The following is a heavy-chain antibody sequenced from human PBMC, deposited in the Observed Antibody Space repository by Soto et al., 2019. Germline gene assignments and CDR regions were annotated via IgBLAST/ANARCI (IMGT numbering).Heavy chain of an antibody. CDR1: GFSLSTSGVG. Sequence: QITLKESGPPLVKPTQTLTLTCTFSGFSLSTSGVGVGWIRQPPGKALAWLALIYWDDDKRYSPSLKSRLTITKDTSKNQVVLTMTNMDPVDTATYYCAHKGWLRYFDYWGQGTLVTVSS. D-gene: IGHD5-12*01. V-gene: IGHV2-5*02. J-gene: IGHJ4*02. CDR3: AHKGWLRYFDY. CDR2: IYWDDDK.